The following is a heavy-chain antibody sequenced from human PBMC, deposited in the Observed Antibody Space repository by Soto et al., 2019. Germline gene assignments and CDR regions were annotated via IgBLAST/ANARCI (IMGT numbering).Heavy chain of an antibody. J-gene: IGHJ4*02. CDR3: AKEGYTYGYYYFDN. D-gene: IGHD5-18*01. CDR1: GFTFSSYA. V-gene: IGHV3-23*01. CDR2: ISGSGGST. Sequence: AGSMRLSCAASGFTFSSYAMSLVRQATGKGLEWVSAISGSGGSTYYADSVKGRFTISRDNSKNTLYLQMNSLRAEDTAVYYCAKEGYTYGYYYFDNWGQGTLVTVSS.